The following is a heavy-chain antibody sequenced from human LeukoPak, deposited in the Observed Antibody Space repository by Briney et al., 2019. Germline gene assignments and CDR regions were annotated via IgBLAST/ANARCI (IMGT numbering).Heavy chain of an antibody. CDR2: INPSGGST. D-gene: IGHD5-24*01. V-gene: IGHV1-46*01. CDR3: ARDVEMATITGGPSEY. J-gene: IGHJ4*02. CDR1: GYTFTNYY. Sequence: GASVKVSCKASGYTFTNYYMHWVRQAPGHGLEWMGIINPSGGSTSYAQKFQGRVTMNRDTSTSTVYMELSSLRSGDTAVYYCARDVEMATITGGPSEYWRQGTLVTVSS.